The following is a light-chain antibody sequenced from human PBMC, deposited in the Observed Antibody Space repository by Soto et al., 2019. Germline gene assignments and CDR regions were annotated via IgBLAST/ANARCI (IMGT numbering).Light chain of an antibody. CDR3: QQRSNWPLMYT. J-gene: IGKJ2*01. CDR2: DAS. CDR1: QSVSSY. Sequence: EIVLTQSPATLSLSPGERATLSCGASQSVSSYLAWYQQKPGPAPRLLIYDASNRATGIPARFSGSGSGTDFTLTISSLEPEDFAVYYCQQRSNWPLMYTCGQGTKLEIK. V-gene: IGKV3-11*01.